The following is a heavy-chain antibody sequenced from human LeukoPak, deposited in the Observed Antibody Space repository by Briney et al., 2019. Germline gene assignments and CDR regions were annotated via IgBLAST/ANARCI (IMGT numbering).Heavy chain of an antibody. CDR3: ARGVLVSGSFYSYYYMDV. J-gene: IGHJ6*03. V-gene: IGHV1-18*01. Sequence: GASVKVSCKTSGYTFTEFVITWVRQAPGQGLEWMGWISAYNSNPNYALKLQGRVTMSTDMSTSTAYMELTNLTSDDTAVYYCARGVLVSGSFYSYYYMDVWGTGTTVRVSS. D-gene: IGHD6-19*01. CDR1: GYTFTEFV. CDR2: ISAYNSNP.